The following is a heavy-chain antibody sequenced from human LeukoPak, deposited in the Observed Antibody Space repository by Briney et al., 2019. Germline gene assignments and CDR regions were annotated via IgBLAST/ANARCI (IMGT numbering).Heavy chain of an antibody. J-gene: IGHJ2*01. Sequence: SGTLSLTWAVSGGSISSSNWWSWVRQPRGKGLEWIGEIYHSGSTNYNPSLKSRVTISVDKSKNQFSLKLSSVTAADTAVYYCAREINMVRALRSWYFDLWGRGTLVTVSS. V-gene: IGHV4-4*02. CDR1: GGSISSSNW. CDR3: AREINMVRALRSWYFDL. D-gene: IGHD3-10*01. CDR2: IYHSGST.